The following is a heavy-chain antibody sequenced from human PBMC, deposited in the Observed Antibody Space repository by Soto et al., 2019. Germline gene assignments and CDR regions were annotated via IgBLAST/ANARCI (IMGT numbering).Heavy chain of an antibody. J-gene: IGHJ4*02. CDR2: IWYDGNNK. CDR1: GFTFSTYG. D-gene: IGHD1-26*01. CDR3: VRGGTGGSYLGGY. Sequence: QVQLVESGGGVVQPGGSLRLSCAASGFTFSTYGMHWVRQAPGKGPEWVSVIWYDGNNKYYADSVKGRFTISRDNSKNTVYLQMNSLRAEDTAVYYCVRGGTGGSYLGGYWGQGTLVTVSS. V-gene: IGHV3-33*01.